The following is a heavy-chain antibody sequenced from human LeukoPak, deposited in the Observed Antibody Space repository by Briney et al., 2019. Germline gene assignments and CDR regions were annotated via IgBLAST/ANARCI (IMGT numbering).Heavy chain of an antibody. J-gene: IGHJ5*02. CDR3: ARDIGYCSGGSCRYWFDP. CDR2: IIPIFVTA. CDR1: GGTFSSYA. D-gene: IGHD2-15*01. V-gene: IGHV1-69*13. Sequence: SVKVSCKASGGTFSSYAISWVRQAPGQGLEWMGGIIPIFVTANYAQKFQGRVTITADESTSTAYMELSSLRSEDTAVYYCARDIGYCSGGSCRYWFDPWGQGTLVTVSS.